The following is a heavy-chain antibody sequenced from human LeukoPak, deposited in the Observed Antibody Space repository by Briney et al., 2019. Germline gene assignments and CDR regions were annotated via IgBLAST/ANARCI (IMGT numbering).Heavy chain of an antibody. CDR3: VKDQGRSGYDNFDL. CDR1: GFTVSSNY. D-gene: IGHD5-12*01. V-gene: IGHV3-66*01. J-gene: IGHJ4*02. Sequence: GGPLRLSCAASGFTVSSNYMGWVRQAPGKGLEWVSVIYSGGSTYYPDSVKGRFTISRDNSKNTLFLQMNSLRAEDTAVYYCVKDQGRSGYDNFDLWGQGTLVSVSS. CDR2: IYSGGST.